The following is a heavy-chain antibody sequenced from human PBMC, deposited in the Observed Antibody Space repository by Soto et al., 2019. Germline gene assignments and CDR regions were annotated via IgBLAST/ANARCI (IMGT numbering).Heavy chain of an antibody. D-gene: IGHD3-16*01. CDR3: AKRGGYAISFYDS. CDR1: GFNFGGYA. Sequence: PGGALRLSCAVTGFNFGGYAMSWVRQAPGKGLEWVSTLSGDGSRAYYADSVRGRFTVSRDNSKSTLYLRMNSLRADDTAIYYCAKRGGYAISFYDSWGQGTLVTVSP. CDR2: LSGDGSRA. J-gene: IGHJ4*02. V-gene: IGHV3-23*01.